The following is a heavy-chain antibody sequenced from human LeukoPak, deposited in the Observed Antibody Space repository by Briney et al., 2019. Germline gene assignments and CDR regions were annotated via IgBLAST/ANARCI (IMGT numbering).Heavy chain of an antibody. CDR1: GFTFSSYG. D-gene: IGHD3-3*01. CDR3: AKGARLRFLEWLLYD. CDR2: IWYGGSNK. J-gene: IGHJ4*02. V-gene: IGHV3-30*02. Sequence: GGSLRLSCAASGFTFSSYGMHWVRQAPGKGLEWVAVIWYGGSNKYYADSVKGRFTISRDNSKNTLYLQVNSLRAEDTAVYYCAKGARLRFLEWLLYDWGQGTLVTVSS.